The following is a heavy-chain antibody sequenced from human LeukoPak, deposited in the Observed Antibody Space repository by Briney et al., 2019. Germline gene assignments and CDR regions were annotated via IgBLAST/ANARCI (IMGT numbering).Heavy chain of an antibody. CDR2: INTDGTYT. V-gene: IGHV3-74*01. CDR1: GFTFSDYW. Sequence: QPGGSLRLSCAASGFTFSDYWMHWVRQAPGNGLVWVSRINTDGTYTSYADSVKGRFTISRDNAKNTVYLQMNSLRAEDTAVYYCARDITMVRGLRGDDYWGQGTVVTVSS. J-gene: IGHJ4*02. D-gene: IGHD3-10*01. CDR3: ARDITMVRGLRGDDY.